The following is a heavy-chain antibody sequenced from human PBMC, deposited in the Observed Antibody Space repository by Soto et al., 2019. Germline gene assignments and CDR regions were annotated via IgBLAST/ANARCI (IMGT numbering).Heavy chain of an antibody. D-gene: IGHD3-3*01. Sequence: QLQLQESGSGLVKPSQTLSLTCAVSGGSISSGGYSWSWIRQPPGKGLEWIGYIYHSGSTYYNPSLKSRVTISVDRSKNQFSLKLSSVTAADTAVYYCARGPKIFGVANYYYYGMDVWGQGTTVTVSS. CDR1: GGSISSGGYS. CDR3: ARGPKIFGVANYYYYGMDV. V-gene: IGHV4-30-2*01. CDR2: IYHSGST. J-gene: IGHJ6*02.